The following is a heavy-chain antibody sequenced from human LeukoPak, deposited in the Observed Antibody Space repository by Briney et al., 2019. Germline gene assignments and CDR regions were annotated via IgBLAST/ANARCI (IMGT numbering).Heavy chain of an antibody. Sequence: GTSLRLPCTASGFTFSSFGMHWVRQAPGKGLEWVAVISYEGSNKYYTDSVKGRFSISRDNSKNTLYLQMNSLRAEDTAVYYCAKDWAAGGPHYFDFWGQGTLVTVSS. CDR1: GFTFSSFG. V-gene: IGHV3-30*18. CDR2: ISYEGSNK. J-gene: IGHJ4*02. CDR3: AKDWAAGGPHYFDF. D-gene: IGHD3-16*01.